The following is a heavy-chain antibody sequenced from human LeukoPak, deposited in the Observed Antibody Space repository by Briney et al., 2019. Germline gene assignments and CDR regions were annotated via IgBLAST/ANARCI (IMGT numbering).Heavy chain of an antibody. V-gene: IGHV3-23*01. J-gene: IGHJ4*02. D-gene: IGHD1-26*01. CDR3: ARVRYSGTNTETPYFDY. Sequence: GGSLRLSCAASGFTFGSYGMNWVRQAPGKGLEWVSLISGNGDNTYYADSVKGRFTISRDISKNTLFLQMNSLRAEDTAVYYCARVRYSGTNTETPYFDYWGQGTLVTVSS. CDR1: GFTFGSYG. CDR2: ISGNGDNT.